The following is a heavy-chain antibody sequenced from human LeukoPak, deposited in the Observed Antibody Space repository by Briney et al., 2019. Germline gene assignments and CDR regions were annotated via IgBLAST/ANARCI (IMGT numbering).Heavy chain of an antibody. CDR1: GFTFSNYW. CDR3: AKPAGMWVYYYYYMDV. J-gene: IGHJ6*03. D-gene: IGHD1-26*01. Sequence: PGGSLRLSCAASGFTFSNYWMHWVRQAPGKGLVWVSRIYNDGSSTSYADSVKGRFTISRDNSKNTLYLQMNSLRAEDTAVYYCAKPAGMWVYYYYYMDVWGKGTTVTVSS. CDR2: IYNDGSST. V-gene: IGHV3-74*01.